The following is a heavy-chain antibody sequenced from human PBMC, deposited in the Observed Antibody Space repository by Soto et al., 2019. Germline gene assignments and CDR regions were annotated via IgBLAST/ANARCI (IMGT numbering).Heavy chain of an antibody. J-gene: IGHJ6*03. CDR3: AGTTSHQWYYMDV. D-gene: IGHD1-7*01. Sequence: SQTLSLTCAISGDSVSSNSAAWNWIRLSPSRGLEWLARTYYRSRWYNDYAVSVRSRITVNPDTSKNQSSLQLTSVTPEDTAVYYCAGTTSHQWYYMDVWGKGTTVTVXS. CDR1: GDSVSSNSAA. CDR2: TYYRSRWYN. V-gene: IGHV6-1*01.